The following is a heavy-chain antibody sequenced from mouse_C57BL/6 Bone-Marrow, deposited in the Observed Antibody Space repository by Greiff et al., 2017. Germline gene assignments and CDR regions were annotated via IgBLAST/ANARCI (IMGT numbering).Heavy chain of an antibody. CDR3: TTGYHLYFDY. CDR1: GFNIKDDY. J-gene: IGHJ2*01. Sequence: VQLQQSGAELVRPGASVKLSCTASGFNIKDDYMHWVKQRPEQGLEWIGWIDPENGDTEYASKFQGKATITADTSANTAYLQLSSLTSEDTAVYYCTTGYHLYFDYWGQGTTLTVSS. V-gene: IGHV14-4*01. CDR2: IDPENGDT. D-gene: IGHD2-2*01.